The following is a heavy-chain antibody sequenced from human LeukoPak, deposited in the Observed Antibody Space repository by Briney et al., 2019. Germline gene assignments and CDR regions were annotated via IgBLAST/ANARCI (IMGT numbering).Heavy chain of an antibody. V-gene: IGHV3-7*03. D-gene: IGHD5-24*01. CDR1: GFTFSTSW. CDR2: IKEDGSAK. Sequence: GGSVRLSCVDSGFTFSTSWMAWVRQAPGKGLEWVANIKEDGSAKNYVGSVRGRFTVSRDNAKKSVYLEMNSLRAEDPAVYYCARDRAYNRFDYWGQGTLVTVSS. CDR3: ARDRAYNRFDY. J-gene: IGHJ4*02.